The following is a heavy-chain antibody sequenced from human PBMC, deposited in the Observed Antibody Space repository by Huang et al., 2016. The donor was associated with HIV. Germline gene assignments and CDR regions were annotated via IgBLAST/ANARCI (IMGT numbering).Heavy chain of an antibody. CDR2: IKKDETEK. CDR3: ATKTAGMDI. J-gene: IGHJ6*02. Sequence: VESGGRSVQPGGSIRLSCVGSTFTFGAYWMSWGRRPPWKGLEWLANIKKDETEKYYVDSVKGRFNISRDNAKKVLLLEMDALRVEDTAIYFCATKTAGMDIWGQGTTVIVSS. V-gene: IGHV3-7*01. CDR1: TFTFGAYW.